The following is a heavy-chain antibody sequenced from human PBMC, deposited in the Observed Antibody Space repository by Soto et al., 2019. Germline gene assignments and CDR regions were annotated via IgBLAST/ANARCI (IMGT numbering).Heavy chain of an antibody. CDR2: ISYDGSDK. V-gene: IGHV3-30*04. J-gene: IGHJ4*02. Sequence: QVHLVESGGGVVQPGRSLRLSCAVSGFSFSSHALHWVRQAPGKGLEWVAAISYDGSDKYYADSVQGRFTISIDNSQNMLYLQMHSLRAEDTAIYYCVKGIMDSRICFEADYWGQGTRVTVSS. CDR1: GFSFSSHA. D-gene: IGHD6-13*01. CDR3: VKGIMDSRICFEADY.